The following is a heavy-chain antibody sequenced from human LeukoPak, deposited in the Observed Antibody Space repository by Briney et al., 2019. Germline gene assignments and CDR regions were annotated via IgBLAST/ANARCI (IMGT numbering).Heavy chain of an antibody. CDR1: GDSISSSRYY. Sequence: SETLSLTCTVSGDSISSSRYYWGWIRQPPGKGLEWIGSIYYSLSTYYNPSLKSRVTISVDTSKNQFSLKLSSVTAADTAVYYCARQSPYSSSWALTKHGTVWYFDLWGRGTLVTVSS. J-gene: IGHJ2*01. CDR2: IYYSLST. D-gene: IGHD6-13*01. V-gene: IGHV4-39*01. CDR3: ARQSPYSSSWALTKHGTVWYFDL.